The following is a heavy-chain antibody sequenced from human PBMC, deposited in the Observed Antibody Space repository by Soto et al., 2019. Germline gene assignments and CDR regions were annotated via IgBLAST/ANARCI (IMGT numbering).Heavy chain of an antibody. CDR1: GGSISSYY. D-gene: IGHD3-10*01. Sequence: PSETLSLTCTVSGGSISSYYWSWIRQPPGKGLEWIGYIYYTGTTNYNPSLKSRLTISVDTSKNQFSLKLSSVTTADPDVYYCTRRVGILGLGEFPRQNGFDPWGQGTLVTVPS. V-gene: IGHV4-59*01. CDR3: TRRVGILGLGEFPRQNGFDP. CDR2: IYYTGTT. J-gene: IGHJ5*02.